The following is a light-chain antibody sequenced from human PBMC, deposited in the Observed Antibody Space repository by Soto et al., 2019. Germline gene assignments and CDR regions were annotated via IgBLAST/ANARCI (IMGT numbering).Light chain of an antibody. V-gene: IGKV3-20*01. Sequence: EIVLTQSPGTLSLSPGERATLTCRASQSVTSSYLAWYQQKPGQAPRLLMYCASSRATGIPDRFSGSGSGTDFTLTISRLEPEDFAVYYCQQYGSSPVTFGTGTKVYIK. CDR1: QSVTSSY. CDR3: QQYGSSPVT. J-gene: IGKJ3*01. CDR2: CAS.